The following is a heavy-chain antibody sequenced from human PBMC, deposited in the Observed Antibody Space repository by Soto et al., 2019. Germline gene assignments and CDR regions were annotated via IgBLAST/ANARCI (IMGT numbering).Heavy chain of an antibody. V-gene: IGHV4-59*01. D-gene: IGHD2-2*01. CDR2: IYYSGSA. CDR1: GGSIGSYY. J-gene: IGHJ3*02. Sequence: SQTLSLTCTVSGGSIGSYYWSWIRQPPGKGLEWIGYIYYSGSASYNPSLKSRVTISVDTSKSQYSLKLSSVTAADTAVYFCAQDLASCSSTSCSASDAFDIWGQGTMVTVSS. CDR3: AQDLASCSSTSCSASDAFDI.